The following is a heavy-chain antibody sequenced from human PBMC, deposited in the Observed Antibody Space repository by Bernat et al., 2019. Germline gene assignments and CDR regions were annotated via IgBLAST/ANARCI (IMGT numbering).Heavy chain of an antibody. Sequence: QVQLVESGGGVVQPGRSLRLSCAASGFTFSSYGMHWVRQAPGKGLEWVAVIWYDGSNKNYADAVKGRFNISRDNTKNTLYLQMTSLRAEDTAVYYCAREPTSPIQLDKAIGYYYYGMDVWGQGTTVTVSS. CDR3: AREPTSPIQLDKAIGYYYYGMDV. J-gene: IGHJ6*02. CDR1: GFTFSSYG. V-gene: IGHV3-33*01. CDR2: IWYDGSNK. D-gene: IGHD5-18*01.